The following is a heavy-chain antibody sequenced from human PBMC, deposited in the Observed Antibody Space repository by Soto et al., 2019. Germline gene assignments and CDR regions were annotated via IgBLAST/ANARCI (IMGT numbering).Heavy chain of an antibody. CDR1: GGPMSNYD. Sequence: QVQLQESGPGLVKPSETLSLTCTISGGPMSNYDCSWFRQPPGQGLEWIGDMGDNGYTRYNPSLRSRVTISLDTSKNQFSPNLSSVTAADTALYYCARQGFGELHGLVDVWGQGTTVTVSS. CDR2: MGDNGYT. V-gene: IGHV4-59*08. D-gene: IGHD3-10*01. CDR3: ARQGFGELHGLVDV. J-gene: IGHJ6*02.